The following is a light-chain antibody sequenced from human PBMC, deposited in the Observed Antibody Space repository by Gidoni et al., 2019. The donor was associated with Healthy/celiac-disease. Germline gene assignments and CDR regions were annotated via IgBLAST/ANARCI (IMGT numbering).Light chain of an antibody. J-gene: IGLJ2*01. CDR3: AALDDSLSGVV. CDR2: RNT. Sequence: QSLLTQPPSASGTPGQRVTISCSGSSSNIGSNYVYWYQQLPGTAPKLLIYRNTQRPSGVPDRFSGSKSGTSASLAISGLRSEDEADYYCAALDDSLSGVVFGGGTTLTVL. CDR1: SSNIGSNY. V-gene: IGLV1-47*01.